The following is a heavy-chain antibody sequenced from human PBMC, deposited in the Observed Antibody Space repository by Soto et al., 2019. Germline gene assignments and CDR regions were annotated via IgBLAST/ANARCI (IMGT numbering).Heavy chain of an antibody. J-gene: IGHJ4*02. D-gene: IGHD3-16*01. CDR1: GLTVSSNY. CDR2: IYSGTTT. CDR3: ARGYWVEGYGAGTYFDY. Sequence: RGSLRLSCAASGLTVSSNYMSWVRQAPGKGLEWVSVIYSGTTTHYADSVKGRFTISRDSSKNTLYLQMNSLRAEDTAVYYCARGYWVEGYGAGTYFDYWGQGTLVTVSS. V-gene: IGHV3-66*01.